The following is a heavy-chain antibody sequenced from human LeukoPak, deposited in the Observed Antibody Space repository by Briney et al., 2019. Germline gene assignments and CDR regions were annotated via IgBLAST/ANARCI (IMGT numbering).Heavy chain of an antibody. CDR2: IIPIFGTA. Sequence: ASVKVSCKASGGTFSSYAISWVRQAPGLGLEWMGRIIPIFGTANYAQKFQGRVTITTDESTSTAYMELSSLRSEDTAVYYCARTTYYYDSSGWIFDYWGQGTLVTVSS. CDR3: ARTTYYYDSSGWIFDY. D-gene: IGHD3-22*01. V-gene: IGHV1-69*05. CDR1: GGTFSSYA. J-gene: IGHJ4*02.